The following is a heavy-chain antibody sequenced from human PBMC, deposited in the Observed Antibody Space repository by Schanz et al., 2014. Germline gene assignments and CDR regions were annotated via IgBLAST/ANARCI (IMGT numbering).Heavy chain of an antibody. D-gene: IGHD7-27*01. CDR1: GFTFRGYA. CDR3: ARELPGVVAFDS. V-gene: IGHV3-66*01. Sequence: EVQLLESGGGLVQPGGSLRLSCAASGFTFRGYAMSWVRQAPGKGLEWVSFIYIGGNTYYADSVKGRFTISRDNSKNTMYLQINNLRADDTAVYYCARELPGVVAFDSWGQGTMVTVSS. J-gene: IGHJ3*01. CDR2: IYIGGNT.